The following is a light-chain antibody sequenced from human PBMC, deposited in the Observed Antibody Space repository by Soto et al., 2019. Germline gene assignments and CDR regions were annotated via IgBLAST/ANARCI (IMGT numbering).Light chain of an antibody. CDR1: SSDVGGHNY. CDR2: EVT. Sequence: QSALTQPASVSGSPGQSITVSCTGSSSDVGGHNYVSWYQQHQGKAPKLMIYEVTKPPSGASNRFSGSKSGNTASLTISGLQAEDEADYYCSSYTFTSTLYVFGTGTKVTVL. CDR3: SSYTFTSTLYV. V-gene: IGLV2-14*01. J-gene: IGLJ1*01.